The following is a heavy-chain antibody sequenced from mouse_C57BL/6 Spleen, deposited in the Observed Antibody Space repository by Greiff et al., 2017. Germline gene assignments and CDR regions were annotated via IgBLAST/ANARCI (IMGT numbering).Heavy chain of an antibody. D-gene: IGHD2-4*01. CDR1: GYSITSGYY. V-gene: IGHV3-6*01. Sequence: VQLQQSGPGLVKPSQSLSLTCSVTGYSITSGYYWNWIRQFPGNKLEWMGYISYDGSNNYNPSLKNRISITRDTSKNQFFLKLNSVTTEDTATYYCARDDDYGAYWGQGTLVTVSA. CDR3: ARDDDYGAY. J-gene: IGHJ3*01. CDR2: ISYDGSN.